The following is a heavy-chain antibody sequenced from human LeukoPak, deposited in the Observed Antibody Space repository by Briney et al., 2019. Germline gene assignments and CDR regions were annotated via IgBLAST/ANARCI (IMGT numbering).Heavy chain of an antibody. Sequence: GGSLRLSCAASGFTFTTYAMSWVRQAPEKGLEWVSAISGSGGSTYYADSVKGRFTISRDNSKNTPYLQMNSLRAEDTAVYYCVKPPFYDSSGYQYYFDYWGQGTLVTVSS. CDR3: VKPPFYDSSGYQYYFDY. V-gene: IGHV3-23*01. CDR1: GFTFTTYA. D-gene: IGHD3-22*01. CDR2: ISGSGGST. J-gene: IGHJ4*02.